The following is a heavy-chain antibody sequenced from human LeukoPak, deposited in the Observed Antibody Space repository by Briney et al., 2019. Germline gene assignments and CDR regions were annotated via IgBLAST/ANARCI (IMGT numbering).Heavy chain of an antibody. J-gene: IGHJ5*02. CDR3: ARRGVTMVRGVTANWFDP. V-gene: IGHV4-59*01. Sequence: PSETLSPTCTVSGGSISSYYWSWIRQPPGKGLEWIGYIYYSGSTNYNPSLKSRVTISVDTSKNQFSLKLSSVTAADTAVYYCARRGVTMVRGVTANWFDPWGQGTLVTVSS. CDR1: GGSISSYY. CDR2: IYYSGST. D-gene: IGHD3-10*01.